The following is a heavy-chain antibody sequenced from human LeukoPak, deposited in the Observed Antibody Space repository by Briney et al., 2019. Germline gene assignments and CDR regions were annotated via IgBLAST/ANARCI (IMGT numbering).Heavy chain of an antibody. CDR1: GFTFSSYA. Sequence: GGSLRLSCAASGFTFSSYAMNWVRQAPGKGLEWVSSISRGSDHIFYADSMKGRFTISRDNAKNSLYLQMNSLGAEDTAVYYCAKQLGYCSDGSCYFPYWGQGTLVTVSS. CDR2: ISRGSDHI. J-gene: IGHJ4*02. D-gene: IGHD2-15*01. CDR3: AKQLGYCSDGSCYFPY. V-gene: IGHV3-21*01.